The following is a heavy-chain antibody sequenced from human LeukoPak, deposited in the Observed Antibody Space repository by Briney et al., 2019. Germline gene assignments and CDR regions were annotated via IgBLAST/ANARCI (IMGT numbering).Heavy chain of an antibody. CDR1: GFTFSSYS. D-gene: IGHD3-10*01. CDR3: ARDRMGGSYYYYGMDV. V-gene: IGHV3-48*02. CDR2: ISSSSSTI. Sequence: GVSLRLSCAASGFTFSSYSMNWVLQAPGKGLEWVSYISSSSSTIYYADSVKGRFTISRDNAKNSLYLQMNSLRDEDTAVYYCARDRMGGSYYYYGMDVWGQGTTVTVSS. J-gene: IGHJ6*02.